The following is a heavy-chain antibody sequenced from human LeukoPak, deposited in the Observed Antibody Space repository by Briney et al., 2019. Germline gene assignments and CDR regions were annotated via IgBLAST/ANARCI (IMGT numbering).Heavy chain of an antibody. V-gene: IGHV1-18*01. CDR2: ISAYNGNT. Sequence: GASVKVSCKASGYTFTSYGISWVRQAPGQGLEWMGWISAYNGNTNYAQKLQGRVTMTTDTSTSTAYMELRSLRSDDTAVYYCARDRAEYYYDSSGFAYWGQGTLVTGSS. CDR3: ARDRAEYYYDSSGFAY. CDR1: GYTFTSYG. J-gene: IGHJ4*02. D-gene: IGHD3-22*01.